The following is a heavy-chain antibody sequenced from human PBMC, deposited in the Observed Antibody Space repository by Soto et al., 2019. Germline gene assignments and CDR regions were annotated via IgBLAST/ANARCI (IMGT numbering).Heavy chain of an antibody. Sequence: PSETLSLTCSVSGGSISSYYWSWIRQPPGKGLEWIGYIYYSGSTNYNPSLKSRVTISVDTSKNQFSLKLSSVTAADTAVYYCARDLDDSSGYDYWGQGTLVTVSS. D-gene: IGHD3-22*01. CDR3: ARDLDDSSGYDY. J-gene: IGHJ4*02. V-gene: IGHV4-59*01. CDR2: IYYSGST. CDR1: GGSISSYY.